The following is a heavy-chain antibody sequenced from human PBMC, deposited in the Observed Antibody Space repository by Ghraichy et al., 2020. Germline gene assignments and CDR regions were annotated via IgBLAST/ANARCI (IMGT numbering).Heavy chain of an antibody. J-gene: IGHJ6*02. V-gene: IGHV3-30*18. CDR3: AKGEGATGYGMDV. Sequence: GGSLRLSCAASGFTFSSYGMHWVRQAPGKGLEWVAVISYDGSNKYYADSVKGRFTISRDNSKNTLYLQMNSLRAEDTAVYYCAKGEGATGYGMDVWGQGTTVTVSS. CDR1: GFTFSSYG. D-gene: IGHD1-26*01. CDR2: ISYDGSNK.